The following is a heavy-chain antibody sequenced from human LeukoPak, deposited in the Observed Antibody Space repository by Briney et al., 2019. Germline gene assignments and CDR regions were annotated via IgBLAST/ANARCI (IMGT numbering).Heavy chain of an antibody. CDR1: GFTFSSYW. CDR2: IKQDGSEK. D-gene: IGHD3-22*01. CDR3: AREAPFYDNSGYYFEY. V-gene: IGHV3-7*05. Sequence: GGSLRLSCAASGFTFSSYWMSWVRQAPGKGLEWVANIKQDGSEKHYVDSVKGRFTISRDNAKNSLYLQMNSLRAEDTAVYYCAREAPFYDNSGYYFEYWGQGTLVTVSS. J-gene: IGHJ4*02.